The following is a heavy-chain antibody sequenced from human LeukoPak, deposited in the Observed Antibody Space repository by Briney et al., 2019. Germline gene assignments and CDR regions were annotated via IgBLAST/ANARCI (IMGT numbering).Heavy chain of an antibody. J-gene: IGHJ3*02. CDR3: ARAAPYYYDSSGYSAFDS. CDR2: ISSTSSTI. CDR1: GFTFLSYS. D-gene: IGHD3-22*01. V-gene: IGHV3-48*02. Sequence: GGSMRHSCAASGFTFLSYSMHGVRQAPGKGLEGVSYISSTSSTIYYADSVKGRFTISRDNAKNSLYLQMNSLRDADTAVYYCARAAPYYYDSSGYSAFDSWGQGTMVTVSA.